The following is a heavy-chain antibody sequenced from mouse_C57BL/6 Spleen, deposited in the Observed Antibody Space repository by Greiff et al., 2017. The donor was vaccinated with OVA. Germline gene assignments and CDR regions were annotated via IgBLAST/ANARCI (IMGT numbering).Heavy chain of an antibody. CDR1: GFNIKDDY. Sequence: VQLQQSGAELVRPGASVKLSCTASGFNIKDDYMHWVKQRPEQGLEWIGWIDPENGDTEYASKFQGKATITADTSSNTAYLQLSSLTSEDTAVFFRTTGGSGIYLCFWGQGHPLPVSP. D-gene: IGHD5-5*01. CDR3: TTGGSGIYLCF. J-gene: IGHJ2*01. CDR2: IDPENGDT. V-gene: IGHV14-4*01.